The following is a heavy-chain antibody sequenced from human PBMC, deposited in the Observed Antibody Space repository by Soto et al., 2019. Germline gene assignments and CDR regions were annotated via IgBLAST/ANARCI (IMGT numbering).Heavy chain of an antibody. D-gene: IGHD1-26*01. CDR2: IYYSGST. CDR1: DGSISSYY. CDR3: ARVSGRYYYGMDV. Sequence: LSVTRTVADGSISSYYWSRNRKTPGKGLEWIGYIYYSGSTNYNPSLKSRVTISVDKSKNQFSLKLSSVTAADTAVYYCARVSGRYYYGMDVWGQGTTVTVSS. J-gene: IGHJ6*02. V-gene: IGHV4-59*12.